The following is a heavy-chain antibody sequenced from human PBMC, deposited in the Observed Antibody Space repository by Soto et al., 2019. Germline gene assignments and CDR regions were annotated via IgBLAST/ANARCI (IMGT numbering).Heavy chain of an antibody. Sequence: PGGSLRLSCAASGFTFSNAWMNWVRQAPGKGLEWVGRIKSKTDGGTTDYAAPVKGRFTISRDDSKNMLYLQMNSLKTEDTAVYYCTTEYYYDSSGYYRDWGQGTLVTVSS. CDR2: IKSKTDGGTT. CDR1: GFTFSNAW. D-gene: IGHD3-22*01. CDR3: TTEYYYDSSGYYRD. V-gene: IGHV3-15*07. J-gene: IGHJ4*02.